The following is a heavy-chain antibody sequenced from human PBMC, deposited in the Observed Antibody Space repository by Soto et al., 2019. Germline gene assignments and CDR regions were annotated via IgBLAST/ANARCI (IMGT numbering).Heavy chain of an antibody. D-gene: IGHD2-2*01. Sequence: SETLSLTCTVSGGSISSGAYYWSWIRQPPGKGLEWIGYIYYSGSTYYNPSLKSRVTISVDTSKNQFSLKLSSVTAADTTVYYCAREDCSSTSCLGMDVWGQGTTVTVSS. J-gene: IGHJ6*02. V-gene: IGHV4-30-4*01. CDR1: GGSISSGAYY. CDR3: AREDCSSTSCLGMDV. CDR2: IYYSGST.